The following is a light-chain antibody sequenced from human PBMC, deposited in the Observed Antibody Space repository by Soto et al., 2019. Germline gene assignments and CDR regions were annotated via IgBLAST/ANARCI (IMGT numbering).Light chain of an antibody. J-gene: IGKJ1*01. CDR2: GAS. CDR3: QQYVHWPPGT. V-gene: IGKV3-15*01. Sequence: EILMTQSPATLSVSPGERATLSCSASQSVSNYLAWYQQIPGQPPRLLIYGASTRAAGIAARFSGSGSGTEFTLTISSLQSEDFAVYYCQQYVHWPPGTFGQGTKVDI. CDR1: QSVSNY.